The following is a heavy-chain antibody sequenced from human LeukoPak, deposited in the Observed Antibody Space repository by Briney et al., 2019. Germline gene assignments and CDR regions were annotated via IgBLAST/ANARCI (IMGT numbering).Heavy chain of an antibody. CDR3: AVGGGY. J-gene: IGHJ4*02. CDR1: GFTFSSYE. CDR2: ISPSGSTR. Sequence: GGSLRLSCAASGFTFSSYEMNWVRQAPGKGLEWVSYISPSGSTRNFAESVKGRFTISRDNAKNSVFLQMNSLRAEDTAVYYCAVGGGYWGQGTLVTVSS. V-gene: IGHV3-48*03. D-gene: IGHD3-16*01.